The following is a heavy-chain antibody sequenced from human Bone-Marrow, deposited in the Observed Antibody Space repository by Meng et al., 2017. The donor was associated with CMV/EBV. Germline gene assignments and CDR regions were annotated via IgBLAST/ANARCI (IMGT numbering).Heavy chain of an antibody. Sequence: SETLSLTCAVYGGSFSSYYWGWIRQPPGKGLEWIGSIYYSGNTYYNPSLKSRVTISVDTSKNHFSLKMFSVTAADTAVYFCARDLTGDFGGSWGQGTLVTVSS. CDR1: GGSFSSYY. V-gene: IGHV4-39*07. J-gene: IGHJ5*02. D-gene: IGHD7-27*01. CDR2: IYYSGNT. CDR3: ARDLTGDFGGS.